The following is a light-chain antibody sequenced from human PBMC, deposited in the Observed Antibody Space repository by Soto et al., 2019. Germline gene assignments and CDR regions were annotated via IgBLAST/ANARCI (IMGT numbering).Light chain of an antibody. CDR1: SSDVGSYNL. V-gene: IGLV2-23*02. CDR2: EVS. J-gene: IGLJ1*01. CDR3: CSYAGSSTYV. Sequence: QSVLTQPASVSGSPGQSITISCTGTSSDVGSYNLVSWYQQQPGKAPKLMIYEVSKRHSGVSNRFSGSKSGNTASLTISGLQAEDEADYYCCSYAGSSTYVFGTGTKVTVL.